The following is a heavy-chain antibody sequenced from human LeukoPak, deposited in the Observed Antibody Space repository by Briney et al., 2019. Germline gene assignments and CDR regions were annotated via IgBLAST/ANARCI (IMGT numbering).Heavy chain of an antibody. CDR1: GFTFSSYA. V-gene: IGHV3-23*01. CDR3: AKDPRDYYDSSGYYYDY. J-gene: IGHJ4*02. CDR2: ISGSGGST. Sequence: GGSLRLSCAASGFTFSSYAMSWVRQAPGKGPEWVSAISGSGGSTYYADSVKGRFTISRDNSKNTLYLQMNSLRAEDTAVYYCAKDPRDYYDSSGYYYDYWGQGTLVTVSS. D-gene: IGHD3-22*01.